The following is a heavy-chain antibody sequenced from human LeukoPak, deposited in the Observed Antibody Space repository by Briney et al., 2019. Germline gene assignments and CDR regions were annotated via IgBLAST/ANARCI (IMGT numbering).Heavy chain of an antibody. V-gene: IGHV4-34*01. CDR2: INHSGST. D-gene: IGHD3-10*01. CDR1: GGSFSGCY. J-gene: IGHJ4*02. Sequence: SETLSLPCAVYGGSFSGCYWSWIRQPPGKGLEWIGEINHSGSTNYNPSPKSRVTISVDKSKNQFSLMLSSVTAAYTAVYYCARGHYYGSGSYYRLDYWGQGTLVTVSS. CDR3: ARGHYYGSGSYYRLDY.